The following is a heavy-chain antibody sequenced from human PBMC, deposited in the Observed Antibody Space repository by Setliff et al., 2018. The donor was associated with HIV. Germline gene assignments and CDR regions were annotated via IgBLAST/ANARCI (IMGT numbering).Heavy chain of an antibody. V-gene: IGHV1-18*04. CDR2: ISADNGNT. J-gene: IGHJ6*03. CDR1: GFTFSSAW. CDR3: ARQETGMGSYYGDYYYYMDV. Sequence: GESLKISCAASGFTFSSAWLNWVRQAPGQGLEWMGWISADNGNTNYAQKFQGRVTMTTDTSTRTAYMELRSLRSDDTAVYYCARQETGMGSYYGDYYYYMDVWGKGTTVTVSS. D-gene: IGHD3-22*01.